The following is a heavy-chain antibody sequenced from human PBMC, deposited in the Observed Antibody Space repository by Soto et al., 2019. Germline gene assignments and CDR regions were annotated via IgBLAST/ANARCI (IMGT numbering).Heavy chain of an antibody. Sequence: QVQLQESGPGLVKPSQTLSLSCNVSGVSITSGAYYWTWIRQLPGKGLEWIGYVHYSGRAYYNPSLTSRVTTSLDASKNEFSLRLTSVTAADTSLYYCASPLNPVMGVSYFFQYWGKGTLVTVSS. CDR3: ASPLNPVMGVSYFFQY. V-gene: IGHV4-31*03. D-gene: IGHD1-26*01. CDR1: GVSITSGAYY. CDR2: VHYSGRA. J-gene: IGHJ4*02.